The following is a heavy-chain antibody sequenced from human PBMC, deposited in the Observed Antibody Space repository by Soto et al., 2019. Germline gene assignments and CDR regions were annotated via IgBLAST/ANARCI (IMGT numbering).Heavy chain of an antibody. CDR3: ARGRGDTAMAWYY. J-gene: IGHJ4*02. Sequence: QVQLQESGPGLVKPSETLSLTCTVSGGSISSYYWSWIRQSPGKGLEWIGYIYYSGSTKYNPSLTSRVTISVDTSKNRFSLKLSSVTAADTAVYYCARGRGDTAMAWYYWGQGTLVTVSS. CDR1: GGSISSYY. D-gene: IGHD5-18*01. V-gene: IGHV4-59*01. CDR2: IYYSGST.